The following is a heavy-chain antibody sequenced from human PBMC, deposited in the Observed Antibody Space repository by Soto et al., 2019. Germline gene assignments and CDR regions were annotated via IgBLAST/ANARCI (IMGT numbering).Heavy chain of an antibody. CDR2: INSDGSST. Sequence: GGSLSLSCAASGFTFSSYWMHWVRQAPGRGLVWVSRINSDGSSTSYADSVKGRFTISRDNAKNTLYLQMNSLRAEDTAVYYCARAGIVGATHYYYYGVDVWGQGTTVTVSS. V-gene: IGHV3-74*01. CDR1: GFTFSSYW. CDR3: ARAGIVGATHYYYYGVDV. J-gene: IGHJ6*02. D-gene: IGHD1-26*01.